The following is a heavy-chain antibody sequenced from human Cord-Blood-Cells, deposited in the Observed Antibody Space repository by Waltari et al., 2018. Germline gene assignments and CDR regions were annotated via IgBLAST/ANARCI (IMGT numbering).Heavy chain of an antibody. J-gene: IGHJ4*02. CDR1: GGSISSYY. CDR3: AREGPYCSSTSCYLDY. D-gene: IGHD2-2*01. CDR2: IYTSGST. V-gene: IGHV4-4*07. Sequence: QVQLQESGPGLVEPSETLSLTCTVSGGSISSYYWSWIRQPAGKGLEWIGRIYTSGSTNHSPSLRSRVTMSVDTAENQFSLKLSSVTAAGTAVYYCAREGPYCSSTSCYLDYWGQGTLVTVSS.